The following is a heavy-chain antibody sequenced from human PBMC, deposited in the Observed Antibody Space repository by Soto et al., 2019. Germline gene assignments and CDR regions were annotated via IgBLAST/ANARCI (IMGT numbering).Heavy chain of an antibody. D-gene: IGHD6-6*01. V-gene: IGHV4-34*01. J-gene: IGHJ4*02. CDR3: ARGATIAARWFDY. CDR2: INHSGST. Sequence: PSETLSLTCAVYGGSFSGYYWSWIRQPPGKGLEWIGEINHSGSTNYNPSLKSRVTISVDTSKNQFSLKLSSVTAADTAVYYCARGATIAARWFDYWGQGTLVTVSS. CDR1: GGSFSGYY.